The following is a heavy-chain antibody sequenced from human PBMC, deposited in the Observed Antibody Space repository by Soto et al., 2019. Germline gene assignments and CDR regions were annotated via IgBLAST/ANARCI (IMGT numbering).Heavy chain of an antibody. J-gene: IGHJ5*02. D-gene: IGHD1-7*01. CDR1: GDSVSSNSAA. CDR2: TYYRSKWYN. Sequence: PSQTLSLTCAISGDSVSSNSAAWNWIRQSPSRGLEWLGRTYYRSKWYNDYAVSVKSRITINPDTSKNQFSLQLNSVTPEDTAVYYCARETRYNWNSGNWSDPWGQGTLVTVSS. V-gene: IGHV6-1*01. CDR3: ARETRYNWNSGNWSDP.